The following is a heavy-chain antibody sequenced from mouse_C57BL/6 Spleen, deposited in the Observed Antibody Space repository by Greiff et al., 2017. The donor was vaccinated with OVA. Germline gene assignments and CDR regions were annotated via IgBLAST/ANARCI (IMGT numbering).Heavy chain of an antibody. CDR2: IDPENGDT. CDR3: TLYGSSSGFAY. CDR1: GFNITDDY. Sequence: VQLQQSGAELVRPGASVKLSCTASGFNITDDYMHWVKQRPEQGLEWIGGIDPENGDTEYASKFQGKAIITADTSSTTAYLQLSSLTSEDTAVYYCTLYGSSSGFAYWGQGTLVTVSA. D-gene: IGHD1-1*01. J-gene: IGHJ3*01. V-gene: IGHV14-4*01.